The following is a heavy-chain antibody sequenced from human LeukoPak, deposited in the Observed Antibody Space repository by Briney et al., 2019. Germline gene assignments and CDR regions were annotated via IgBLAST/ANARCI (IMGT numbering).Heavy chain of an antibody. CDR1: GYTFTGYY. Sequence: ASVTVSCKASGYTFTGYYMHWVRQAPGQGLEWMGLINPSGGSTSYAQKFQGRVTMTEDTSTDTAYMELSSLRSEDTAVYYCAAVKTYYYDTSGYYFPLNAFDIWGQGTMVTVSS. CDR2: INPSGGST. J-gene: IGHJ3*02. D-gene: IGHD3-22*01. CDR3: AAVKTYYYDTSGYYFPLNAFDI. V-gene: IGHV1-46*01.